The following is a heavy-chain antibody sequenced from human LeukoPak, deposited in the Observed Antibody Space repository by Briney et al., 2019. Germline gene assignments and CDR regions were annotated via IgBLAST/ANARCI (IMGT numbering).Heavy chain of an antibody. CDR2: IRYDGSNK. CDR3: AKGGTADTAMVLKADDIDY. V-gene: IGHV3-30*02. D-gene: IGHD5-18*01. J-gene: IGHJ4*02. CDR1: GFTFSSYG. Sequence: GGSLRLSCAASGFTFSSYGMHWVRQAPGKGLEWVAFIRYDGSNKYYADSVKGRFTISRDNSKNTLYLQMNSLRAEDTAVYYCAKGGTADTAMVLKADDIDYWGQGTLVTVSS.